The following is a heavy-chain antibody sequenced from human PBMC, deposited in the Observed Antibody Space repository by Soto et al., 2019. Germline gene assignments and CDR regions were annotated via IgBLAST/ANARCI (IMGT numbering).Heavy chain of an antibody. V-gene: IGHV4-39*07. Sequence: PSETLSLTCTVSGDSMSDNTYHWDWIRQPPGKGLEWIGTIYYSGATHYNASLKSRDTISVDTSKNQVSLKVNYVTAEDTTENYCARDHPHSYGVYYFDYWGQGTPVTVSS. D-gene: IGHD5-18*01. J-gene: IGHJ4*02. CDR1: GDSMSDNTYH. CDR3: ARDHPHSYGVYYFDY. CDR2: IYYSGAT.